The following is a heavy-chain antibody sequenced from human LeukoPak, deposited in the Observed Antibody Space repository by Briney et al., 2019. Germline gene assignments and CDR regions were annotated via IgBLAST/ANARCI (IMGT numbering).Heavy chain of an antibody. D-gene: IGHD2/OR15-2a*01. CDR1: GFTFDTSW. Sequence: PGGSLRLSCAASGFTFDTSWMHWVRQAPGKGLVWVARIDSDGTLTSYVDSVKGRFTISRDNAKSTVYLQMNSLRAEDTAIYYCATNIGSDWGQGTLVTVSS. CDR3: ATNIGSD. J-gene: IGHJ4*02. CDR2: IDSDGTLT. V-gene: IGHV3-74*01.